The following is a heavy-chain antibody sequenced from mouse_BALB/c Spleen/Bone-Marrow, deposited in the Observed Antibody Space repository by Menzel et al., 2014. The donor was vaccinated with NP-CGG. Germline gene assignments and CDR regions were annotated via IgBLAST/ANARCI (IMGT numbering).Heavy chain of an antibody. Sequence: LQQSGAELVKPGASVKMSCKASGYTFTSYNMHWVKQTPGQGLEWIGAIYPGNGDTSYNQKFKGKATLTADKSSSTAYMQLSSLTSEDSAVYYSASPPDYWGQGTTLTVSS. CDR3: ASPPDY. J-gene: IGHJ2*01. CDR2: IYPGNGDT. CDR1: GYTFTSYN. V-gene: IGHV1-12*01.